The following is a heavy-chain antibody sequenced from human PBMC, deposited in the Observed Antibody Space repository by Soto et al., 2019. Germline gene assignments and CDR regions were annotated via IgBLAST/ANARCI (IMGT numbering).Heavy chain of an antibody. CDR2: IYYSGST. CDR3: ARRRGYYYYYYGMDV. CDR1: GGSISSSSYY. Sequence: PSETLSLTCTVSGGSISSSSYYWGWIRQPPGKGLEWIGSIYYSGSTYYNPSLKSRATISVDTSKNQFSLKLSSVTAADTAVYYCARRRGYYYYYYGMDVRGQGTTVTV. J-gene: IGHJ6*02. V-gene: IGHV4-39*01.